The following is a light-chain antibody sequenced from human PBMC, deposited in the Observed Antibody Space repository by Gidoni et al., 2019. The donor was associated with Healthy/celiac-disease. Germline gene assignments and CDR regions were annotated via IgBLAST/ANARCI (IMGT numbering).Light chain of an antibody. J-gene: IGKJ4*01. Sequence: EIVLTQSPATLSLSPGERATLSCRASQSVSSYLAWYQQKPGQAPRLLIYDASNRATGIPARFSGSGPGTDFTLTISSLEPEDFAVYYCQHRGTFGRGTKVEIK. CDR2: DAS. CDR3: QHRGT. V-gene: IGKV3D-11*02. CDR1: QSVSSY.